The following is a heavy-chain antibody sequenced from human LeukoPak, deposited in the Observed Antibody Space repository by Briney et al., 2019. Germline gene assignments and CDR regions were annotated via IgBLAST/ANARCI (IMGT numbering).Heavy chain of an antibody. CDR2: IYHSGST. D-gene: IGHD6-6*01. J-gene: IGHJ4*02. CDR1: GASITTYY. Sequence: KPSETLSLTCTVSGASITTYYWTWIRQPPGKGLEWIGYIYHSGSTNYNPSLKSRVTISLDTSRNQFSLRLSSVTAADTAAYFCAREYSTSSEGDYFDYWGQGSLVTVSS. V-gene: IGHV4-59*01. CDR3: AREYSTSSEGDYFDY.